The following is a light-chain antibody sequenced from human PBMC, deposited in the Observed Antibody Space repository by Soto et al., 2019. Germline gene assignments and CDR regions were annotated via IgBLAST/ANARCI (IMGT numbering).Light chain of an antibody. J-gene: IGLJ2*01. CDR3: AVWDDSLDGRV. CDR1: SSNIGSNT. Sequence: QSVLTQPPSASGTPGQRVTISCSGSSSNIGSNTVNWYQQLPGTAPELLIYGQNQRPSGVPDRFSGSKSGTSASLAISGLQSEDEADYYCAVWDDSLDGRVFGGGTKLTVL. CDR2: GQN. V-gene: IGLV1-44*01.